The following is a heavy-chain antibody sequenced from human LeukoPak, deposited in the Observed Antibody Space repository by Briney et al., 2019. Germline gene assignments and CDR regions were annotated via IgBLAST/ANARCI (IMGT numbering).Heavy chain of an antibody. D-gene: IGHD6-19*01. CDR3: ARSVAGRVAHYFDY. CDR1: GGSISGSSYY. CDR2: IYYSGST. Sequence: SETLSLTCTVSGGSISGSSYYWGWIRQPPGKGLEWIGSIYYSGSTYYNPSLKSRVTISVDTSKNQFSLKLSSVTAADTAVYYCARSVAGRVAHYFDYWGQGTLVTVSS. J-gene: IGHJ4*02. V-gene: IGHV4-39*01.